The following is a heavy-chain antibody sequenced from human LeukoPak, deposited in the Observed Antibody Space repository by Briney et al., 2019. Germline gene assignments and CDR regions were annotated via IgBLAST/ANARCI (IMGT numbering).Heavy chain of an antibody. CDR1: GSTFTDYY. CDR2: INPNSGDT. V-gene: IGHV1-2*02. D-gene: IGHD2-15*01. J-gene: IGHJ3*02. Sequence: ASVKVSCTASGSTFTDYYIHWVRQAPGQGLEWMGWINPNSGDTLYAQKFQGGVTMTRDTSFSTAYMELSTLRSDDTAVYYCAKTVPYCSGTSCYHIDAFDIWGQGTMLTVSS. CDR3: AKTVPYCSGTSCYHIDAFDI.